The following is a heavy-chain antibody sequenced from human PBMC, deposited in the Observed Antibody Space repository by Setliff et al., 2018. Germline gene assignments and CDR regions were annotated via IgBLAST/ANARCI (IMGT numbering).Heavy chain of an antibody. CDR3: ARESRYYYDNLGTLDY. J-gene: IGHJ4*02. Sequence: PSETLSLTCTVSGGSISSGYIWGWIRQPPGKGLEWVGNIGHTGSINYNPSLKSRLTISRDTSKNQFSLKLSSVTAADTAVYYCARESRYYYDNLGTLDYWGQGTLVTVSS. CDR1: GGSISSGYI. CDR2: IGHTGSI. V-gene: IGHV4-38-2*02. D-gene: IGHD3-22*01.